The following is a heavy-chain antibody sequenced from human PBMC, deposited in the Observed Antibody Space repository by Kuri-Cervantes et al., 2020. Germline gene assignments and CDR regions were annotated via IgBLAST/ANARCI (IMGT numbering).Heavy chain of an antibody. CDR2: INHSGST. Sequence: SETLSLTCAVYGGSFSGYYWSWIRQPPGKGLEWIGEINHSGSTYYNPSLKSLVTISVDTSKNQFSLKLSSVTAADTAVYYCARVGYSNYWFDPWGQGTLVTVSS. V-gene: IGHV4-34*09. D-gene: IGHD4-11*01. CDR1: GGSFSGYY. CDR3: ARVGYSNYWFDP. J-gene: IGHJ5*02.